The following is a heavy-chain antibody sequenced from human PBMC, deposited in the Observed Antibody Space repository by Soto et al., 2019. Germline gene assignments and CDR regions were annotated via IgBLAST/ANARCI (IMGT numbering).Heavy chain of an antibody. CDR2: ISGSGGST. Sequence: GGSLRLSCAASGFTFSSYAMSWVRQAPGKGLEWVSAISGSGGSTYYADSVKGRFTISRDNSKNTLYLQMNSLRAEDTAVYYCAKYPTAGYGSGSSPRVYYYYYYMDVWGKGTTVTVSS. V-gene: IGHV3-23*01. CDR3: AKYPTAGYGSGSSPRVYYYYYYMDV. J-gene: IGHJ6*03. D-gene: IGHD3-10*01. CDR1: GFTFSSYA.